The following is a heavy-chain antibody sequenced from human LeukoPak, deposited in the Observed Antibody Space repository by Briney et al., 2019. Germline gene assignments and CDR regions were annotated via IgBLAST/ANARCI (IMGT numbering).Heavy chain of an antibody. CDR1: GYRFTSKW. D-gene: IGHD3-10*01. Sequence: GESLKISCKASGYRFTSKWIGWVRQMPGKGLEWMGIIYPGDSDTRYSPSLQGQVTISADKSISTAYLQWSSLKASDTAMYYCARHFDYYGSGSYYYIDYWGQGTLVTVSS. CDR3: ARHFDYYGSGSYYYIDY. CDR2: IYPGDSDT. V-gene: IGHV5-51*01. J-gene: IGHJ4*02.